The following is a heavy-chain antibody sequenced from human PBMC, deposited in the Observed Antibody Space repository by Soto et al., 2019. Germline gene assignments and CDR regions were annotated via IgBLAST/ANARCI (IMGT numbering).Heavy chain of an antibody. J-gene: IGHJ1*01. CDR3: GNDLITMVRMCVY. D-gene: IGHD3-10*01. CDR1: GFTFDDYA. V-gene: IGHV3-9*01. Sequence: EVQLVESGGALVQPGRSLRLSCAASGFTFDDYAMHWVRQAPGKGPEWVAGISWNSASIGYADSVKGRFTISRDNDKKSLYLQMNSLRPEDTAVYFCGNDLITMVRMCVYWGQGTLVTVSS. CDR2: ISWNSASI.